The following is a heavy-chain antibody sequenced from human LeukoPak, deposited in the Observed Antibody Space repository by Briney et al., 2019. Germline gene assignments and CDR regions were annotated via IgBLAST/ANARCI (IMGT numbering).Heavy chain of an antibody. Sequence: PGGSLRLSCAASGFTFSNNGMTWVRQAPGKGLEWVSGISGSGDTTYDADSVKGRFTVSRDNSKNTLYPQMNSLRAEDTAVYYCAKTQGYFDYWGQGTLVTVSS. J-gene: IGHJ4*02. V-gene: IGHV3-23*01. CDR1: GFTFSNNG. CDR3: AKTQGYFDY. CDR2: ISGSGDTT.